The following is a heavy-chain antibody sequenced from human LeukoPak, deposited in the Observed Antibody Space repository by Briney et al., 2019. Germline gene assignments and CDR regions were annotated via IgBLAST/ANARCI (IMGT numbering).Heavy chain of an antibody. V-gene: IGHV1-2*02. CDR2: INPNSGGT. J-gene: IGHJ5*02. CDR1: GYTFTGYY. D-gene: IGHD1-7*01. CDR3: ARVEFGNWNSRYNWFDP. Sequence: ASVKVSCKASGYTFTGYYMHWVRQAPGQGLEWMGWINPNSGGTNYAQKFQGRVTMTRDTSISTVYMELSRLRSDDTAVYYCARVEFGNWNSRYNWFDPRGQGTLVTVSS.